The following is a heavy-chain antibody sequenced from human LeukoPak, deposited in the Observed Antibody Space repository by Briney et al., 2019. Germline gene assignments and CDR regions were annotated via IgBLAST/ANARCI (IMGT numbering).Heavy chain of an antibody. CDR2: IYYSGST. Sequence: SETLSLTCTVSGGSISSYYWSWIRQPPGKGLEWIGYIYYSGSTNYNPSLKSRVTISVDTSKNQFSLKLCSVTAADTAVYYCARHAGYCSGGSCSVDTAMARPFDYWGQGTLVTVSS. V-gene: IGHV4-59*08. CDR3: ARHAGYCSGGSCSVDTAMARPFDY. CDR1: GGSISSYY. D-gene: IGHD2-15*01. J-gene: IGHJ4*02.